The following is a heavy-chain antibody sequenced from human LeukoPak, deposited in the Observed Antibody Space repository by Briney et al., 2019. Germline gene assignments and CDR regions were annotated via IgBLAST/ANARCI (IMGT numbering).Heavy chain of an antibody. CDR3: ARCYDFWSGYYGLCNY. D-gene: IGHD3-3*01. Sequence: ASVKVSCKGSGYTFTNYAVHWVRQAPGQRLEWLGWINPGNGDTKYSQNFQGRVTVTSDTSAATAYVELNSLTSEDTAVYYCARCYDFWSGYYGLCNYWGQGTLVTVSS. CDR2: INPGNGDT. V-gene: IGHV1-3*01. CDR1: GYTFTNYA. J-gene: IGHJ4*02.